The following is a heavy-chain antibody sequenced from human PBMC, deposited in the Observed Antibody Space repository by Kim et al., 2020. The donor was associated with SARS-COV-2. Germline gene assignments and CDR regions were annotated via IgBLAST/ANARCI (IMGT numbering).Heavy chain of an antibody. D-gene: IGHD1-26*01. CDR3: ARGGTQSSNDY. J-gene: IGHJ4*02. CDR2: INTDNGYT. CDR1: GYTFTSFV. Sequence: ASVKVSCKASGYTFTSFVMHWLRQAPGQRPEWMGWINTDNGYTKYSQKFQDRVLITRDTSATTSYLEVSSLRSEDTAVYYCARGGTQSSNDYWGQGTLVTVSS. V-gene: IGHV1-3*04.